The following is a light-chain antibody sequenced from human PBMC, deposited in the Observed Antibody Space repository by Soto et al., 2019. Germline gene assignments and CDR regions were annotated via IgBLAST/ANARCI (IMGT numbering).Light chain of an antibody. V-gene: IGLV2-8*01. CDR1: SSDIGGYNY. Sequence: QSALTQPPSASGSPGQSVTISCAGTSSDIGGYNYVSWYQHHPGRAPKLMIYEVNKRPSGVPDRFSGSKSGNTASLTVSGLQAEDEADYYCSSYAGSNNFVFGTGTKVT. J-gene: IGLJ1*01. CDR3: SSYAGSNNFV. CDR2: EVN.